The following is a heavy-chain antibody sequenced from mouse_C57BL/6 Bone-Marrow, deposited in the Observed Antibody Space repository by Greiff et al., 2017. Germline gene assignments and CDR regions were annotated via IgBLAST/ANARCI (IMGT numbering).Heavy chain of an antibody. V-gene: IGHV14-4*01. CDR3: RGAGATWFAY. Sequence: VQLQQSGAELVRPGASVKLSCTASGFNIKDDYMHWVKQRPEQGLEWIGWIDPENGDTEYASKFQGKAPITVDTSSNTAYLQLSSLTSEDTAVYYCRGAGATWFAYWGQGTLVTVSA. J-gene: IGHJ3*01. CDR1: GFNIKDDY. CDR2: IDPENGDT.